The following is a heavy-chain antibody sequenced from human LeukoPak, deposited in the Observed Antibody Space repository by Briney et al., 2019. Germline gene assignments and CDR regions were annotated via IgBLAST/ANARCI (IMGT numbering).Heavy chain of an antibody. D-gene: IGHD2-2*01. Sequence: GGSLRLSCAASGFTFSSYSMNWVRQAPGKGLEWVSSISSSSSYIYYADSVKGRFTISRDNAKNSLYLQMNSLRAEDTAVYYCARAPPLYCSSTSCSGPLDYWGQGTLVTVSS. CDR1: GFTFSSYS. CDR3: ARAPPLYCSSTSCSGPLDY. CDR2: ISSSSSYI. V-gene: IGHV3-21*01. J-gene: IGHJ4*02.